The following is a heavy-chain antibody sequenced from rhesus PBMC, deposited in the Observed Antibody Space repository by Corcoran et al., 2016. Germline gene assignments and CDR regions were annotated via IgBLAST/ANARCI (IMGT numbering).Heavy chain of an antibody. J-gene: IGHJ6*01. CDR2: NELSDSDT. CDR1: GYSFTSYW. CDR3: AKGVRYYGLDS. Sequence: EVQLVQSGAEVKRPGESLKISCKTSGYSFTSYWISWVRQMPGKGLGWMGANELSDSDTGDSPSVQGEVTISADKSISPTYRQWSSLKASDSATYYCAKGVRYYGLDSWGQGVVVTVSS. V-gene: IGHV5-2*01.